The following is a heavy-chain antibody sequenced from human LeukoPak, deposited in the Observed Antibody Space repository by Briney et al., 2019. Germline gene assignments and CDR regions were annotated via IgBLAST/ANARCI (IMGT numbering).Heavy chain of an antibody. D-gene: IGHD6-13*01. J-gene: IGHJ4*02. Sequence: ASVKVSCKASGYTFTGNYMHWVRQAPGQGLEWMGWINPNSGGTNYAQKFQGRVTMTRDTSISAAYMELSRLRSDDTAVYYCARGPVNSSWYRYWGQGTLVTVSS. CDR2: INPNSGGT. CDR1: GYTFTGNY. V-gene: IGHV1-2*02. CDR3: ARGPVNSSWYRY.